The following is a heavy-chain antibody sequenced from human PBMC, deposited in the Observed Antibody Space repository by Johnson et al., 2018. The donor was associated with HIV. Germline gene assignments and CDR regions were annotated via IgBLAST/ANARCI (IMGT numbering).Heavy chain of an antibody. CDR1: GFTFSSYA. Sequence: QVQLVESGGGVVQPGRSLRLSCAASGFTFSSYAMHWVRQAPGKGLEWVAVISYDGSNKYYADSVKGRFTISRDNSKNTLYLQMNSLRAEDTAVYYCARDHPGYDSSGDAFDIWGQGTMVTVSS. CDR2: ISYDGSNK. D-gene: IGHD3-22*01. CDR3: ARDHPGYDSSGDAFDI. J-gene: IGHJ3*02. V-gene: IGHV3-30-3*01.